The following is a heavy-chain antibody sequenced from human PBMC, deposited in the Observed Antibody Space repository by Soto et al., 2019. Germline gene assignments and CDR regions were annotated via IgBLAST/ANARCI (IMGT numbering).Heavy chain of an antibody. J-gene: IGHJ6*02. D-gene: IGHD2-15*01. CDR2: ISSSSSYI. CDR1: GFTFSSYS. V-gene: IGHV3-21*01. CDR3: ARVPCSGGSCYPYYYYYGMDV. Sequence: GGSLRLSCAASGFTFSSYSMNWVRQAPGKGLEWVSSISSSSSYIYYADSVKGRFTISRDNAKNSLYLQMNSLRAEDTAVYYCARVPCSGGSCYPYYYYYGMDVWGQGTTVTVSS.